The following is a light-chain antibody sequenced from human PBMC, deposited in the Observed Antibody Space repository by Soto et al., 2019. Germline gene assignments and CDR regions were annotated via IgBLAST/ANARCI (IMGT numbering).Light chain of an antibody. V-gene: IGKV1-39*01. J-gene: IGKJ4*01. CDR2: AAS. CDR1: DNIGSN. Sequence: DIQLTQSPASLSACVGDRVTIACRASDNIGSNLNWYQHQTGTAPKLLIYAASSLQGGVPSRFSGSGYGTQFTLTISGLQTEDFATYYCQQSYKILTFGGGTKVDIK. CDR3: QQSYKILT.